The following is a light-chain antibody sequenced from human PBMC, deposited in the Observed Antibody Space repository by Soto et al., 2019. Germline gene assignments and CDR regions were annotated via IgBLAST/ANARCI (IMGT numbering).Light chain of an antibody. Sequence: EIGLAQSPATLSLSPGERATLSCRASQSISSFLAWYQQKPGQAPRLLIYGASNRATGIPARFSGSGSGTDFTLTISSLEPEDFAVYYCQQRNSWPLTFGGGTKVEIK. V-gene: IGKV3-11*01. CDR2: GAS. J-gene: IGKJ4*01. CDR3: QQRNSWPLT. CDR1: QSISSF.